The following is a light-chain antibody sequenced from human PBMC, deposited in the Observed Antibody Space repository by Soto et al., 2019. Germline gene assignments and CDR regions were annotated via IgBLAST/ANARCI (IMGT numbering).Light chain of an antibody. V-gene: IGLV2-8*01. CDR2: EVT. J-gene: IGLJ3*02. Sequence: QSALTQPPSASGSPGQSVTISCTGTSSDVGVYNYVSWYQQYPGRAPKLMIYEVTKRPSGVPDPSSGSKSGNSASLTVSGLQAEAEAHYYCSSYAANNNLYFVFGGGTKLTVL. CDR3: SSYAANNNLYFV. CDR1: SSDVGVYNY.